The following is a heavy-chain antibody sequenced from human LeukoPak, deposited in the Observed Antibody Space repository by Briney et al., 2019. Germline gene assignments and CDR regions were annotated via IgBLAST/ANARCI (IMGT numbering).Heavy chain of an antibody. Sequence: GGCLRLSCAASGFTFSSYGMHWVRQAPGKGLEWVAVISYDGSNKYYADSVKGRFTISRDNSKNTLYLQMNSLRAEDTAVYYCVGDGRDGYNKYFHHWGQGTLVTVPS. J-gene: IGHJ1*01. V-gene: IGHV3-30*03. CDR1: GFTFSSYG. D-gene: IGHD5-24*01. CDR3: VGDGRDGYNKYFHH. CDR2: ISYDGSNK.